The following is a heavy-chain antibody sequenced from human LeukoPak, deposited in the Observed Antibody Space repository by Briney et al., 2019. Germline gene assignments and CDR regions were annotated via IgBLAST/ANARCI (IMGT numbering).Heavy chain of an antibody. D-gene: IGHD1-7*01. V-gene: IGHV1-18*01. J-gene: IGHJ4*02. CDR3: ARDTTEWGLQYLELRDPHFDY. CDR1: GYTFTSYG. Sequence: GASVKVSCKASGYTFTSYGISWVRQAPGQGLEWMGWISAYNGNTNYAQKLQGRVTMTTDTSTSTAYMELRSLRSDDTAVYYCARDTTEWGLQYLELRDPHFDYWGQGTLVTVSS. CDR2: ISAYNGNT.